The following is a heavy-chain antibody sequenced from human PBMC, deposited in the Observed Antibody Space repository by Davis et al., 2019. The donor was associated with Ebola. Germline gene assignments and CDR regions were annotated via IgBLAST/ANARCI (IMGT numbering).Heavy chain of an antibody. CDR2: IRVHTGSA. V-gene: IGHV1-18*01. Sequence: ASVKVSCKTSGFSFSTYDIAWVRQAPGQGLEWMGWIRVHTGSANRAQKFQNRLTMTIDPSGSTAHMELRSLRSDDTAVYYCARMSGTYWDFDYWGQGTLVTVSS. J-gene: IGHJ4*02. CDR1: GFSFSTYD. D-gene: IGHD1-26*01. CDR3: ARMSGTYWDFDY.